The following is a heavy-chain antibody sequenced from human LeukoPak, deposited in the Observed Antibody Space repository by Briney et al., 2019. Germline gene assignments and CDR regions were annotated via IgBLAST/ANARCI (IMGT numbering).Heavy chain of an antibody. V-gene: IGHV1-2*02. D-gene: IGHD2-21*02. J-gene: IGHJ3*02. CDR3: ARDCGGDCYAFDI. Sequence: ASVKVSCKASGYTFTGYYMHWVRQAPGQGLEWMGWINPNSGGTNYAQKFQGRVTMTRDTSISTAYMELSRLRSDDTAVYYCARDCGGDCYAFDIWGQGTMVTVS. CDR2: INPNSGGT. CDR1: GYTFTGYY.